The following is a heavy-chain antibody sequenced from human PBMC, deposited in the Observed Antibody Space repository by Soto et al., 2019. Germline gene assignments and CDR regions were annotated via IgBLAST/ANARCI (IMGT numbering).Heavy chain of an antibody. Sequence: GASVKVSCKASGYTFTSYYIHWVRQAPGQGLEWMGWINPITGGTNYAPKFQGRVTMTRDTSITTAYMELSRLRSDVTAVYYCARNYYDSSDRDYLDYWGQGTPVTVS. J-gene: IGHJ4*02. CDR1: GYTFTSYY. CDR2: INPITGGT. CDR3: ARNYYDSSDRDYLDY. V-gene: IGHV1-2*02. D-gene: IGHD3-22*01.